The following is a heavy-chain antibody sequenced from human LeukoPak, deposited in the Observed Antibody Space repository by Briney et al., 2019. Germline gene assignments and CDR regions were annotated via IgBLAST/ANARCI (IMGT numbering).Heavy chain of an antibody. V-gene: IGHV4-59*01. J-gene: IGHJ4*02. CDR1: GGSISNNY. Sequence: SETLSLTCNVSGGSISNNYWSWIRQPPGKGLEWIGYFHDSESTNYNPSLKSRVSISVATSKKQVSLKLSSVTAADTAVYYCARGDASGRPGIAFDYWGQGTLVTVSS. CDR3: ARGDASGRPGIAFDY. D-gene: IGHD1-26*01. CDR2: FHDSEST.